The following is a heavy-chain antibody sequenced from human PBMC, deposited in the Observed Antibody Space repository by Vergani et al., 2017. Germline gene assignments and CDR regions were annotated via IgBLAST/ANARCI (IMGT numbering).Heavy chain of an antibody. V-gene: IGHV4-59*01. CDR1: GGSISSYY. CDR2: SYYSGST. J-gene: IGHJ4*02. D-gene: IGHD3-22*01. CDR3: ARDLGSSGYNY. Sequence: QVQLQESGPGLVKPSETLSLTCTVSGGSISSYYWSWIRQPPGQGLEWIGYSYYSGSTNYNPSLKSRVTISVDTSKNQFSLKLSSVTAADTAVYYCARDLGSSGYNYWGQGTLVTVSS.